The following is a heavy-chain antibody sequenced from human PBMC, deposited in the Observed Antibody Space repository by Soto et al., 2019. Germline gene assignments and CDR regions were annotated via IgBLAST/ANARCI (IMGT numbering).Heavy chain of an antibody. D-gene: IGHD3-22*01. Sequence: GASVKVSCKASGGTFSSYTISWVRQAPGQGLEWMGRIIPILGIANYAQKFQGRVTITADKSTSTAYMELSSLRSEDTAVYYCARGADGSAYYPSDYWGQGTLVTVSS. CDR2: IIPILGIA. CDR3: ARGADGSAYYPSDY. CDR1: GGTFSSYT. J-gene: IGHJ4*02. V-gene: IGHV1-69*02.